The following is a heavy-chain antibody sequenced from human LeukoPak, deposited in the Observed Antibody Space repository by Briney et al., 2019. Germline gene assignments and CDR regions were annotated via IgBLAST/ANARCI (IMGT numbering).Heavy chain of an antibody. D-gene: IGHD6-13*01. V-gene: IGHV4-34*01. CDR2: INHSGST. CDR1: GGSFSGYY. CDR3: ARVSSGYSSSWTPYYFDY. J-gene: IGHJ4*02. Sequence: PSETLSLTCAVYGGSFSGYYWSWIRQPPGKGLEWIGEINHSGSTNYNPSLKSRVTISVDTSKNQFSLKLSSVTAADTAVYYCARVSSGYSSSWTPYYFDYWGQGTLVTVSS.